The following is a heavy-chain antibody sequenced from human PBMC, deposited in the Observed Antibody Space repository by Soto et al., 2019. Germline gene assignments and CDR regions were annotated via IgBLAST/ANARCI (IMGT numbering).Heavy chain of an antibody. CDR2: ISPYTGNT. CDR3: VMVDNYVTPTPQDV. D-gene: IGHD3-16*01. J-gene: IGHJ6*02. Sequence: QVQLVQSGDEVKKPGASVKVSCKASGYIFVNYGIAWVRQAPRQGLEWMGWISPYTGNTHSATQVQGRLTMTTDTSTSTAYMDLGSLTSDDTAVYYCVMVDNYVTPTPQDVWGQGTTVTVSS. V-gene: IGHV1-18*01. CDR1: GYIFVNYG.